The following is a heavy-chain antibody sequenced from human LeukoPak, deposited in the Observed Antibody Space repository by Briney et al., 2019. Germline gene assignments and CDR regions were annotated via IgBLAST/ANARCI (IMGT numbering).Heavy chain of an antibody. D-gene: IGHD6-6*01. CDR3: AKDRTTAARIFDY. J-gene: IGHJ4*02. CDR1: GFTFSSYS. Sequence: GGSLRLSCAASGFTFSSYSMNWVRQTPGQGLEWVSGIHNSDGTTYYTDSVKGRFTISRDNSKNMLYLQMNSLRAEDTAVYYCAKDRTTAARIFDYWGQGTLVTVSS. CDR2: IHNSDGTT. V-gene: IGHV3-23*01.